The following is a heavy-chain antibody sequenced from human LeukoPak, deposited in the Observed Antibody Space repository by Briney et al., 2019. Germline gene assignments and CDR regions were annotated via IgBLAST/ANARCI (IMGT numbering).Heavy chain of an antibody. CDR2: IYYSGST. J-gene: IGHJ4*02. CDR1: GGSISSSSYY. CDR3: ARGGKYSSGWYGFVYGY. V-gene: IGHV4-39*06. D-gene: IGHD6-19*01. Sequence: ASETLSLTCTVSGGSISSSSYYWGWIRQPPGKGLEWIGSIYYSGSTYYNPSLKSRVTISVDTSKNQFPLKLSSVTAADTAVYYCARGGKYSSGWYGFVYGYWGQGTLVTVSS.